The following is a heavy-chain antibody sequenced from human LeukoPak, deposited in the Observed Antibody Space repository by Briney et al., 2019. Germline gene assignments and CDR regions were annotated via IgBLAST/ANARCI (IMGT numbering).Heavy chain of an antibody. CDR2: IIPIFGTA. D-gene: IGHD3-22*01. CDR3: ATRGGIVEKGLYYYYGMDV. J-gene: IGHJ6*02. V-gene: IGHV1-69*06. CDR1: GGTFISYA. Sequence: SVKVSCKASGGTFISYAISWVRQARGQGGEGMGGIIPIFGTAIYAQKFQGRVTMTEDTSTDTAYMELSSLRDGDAAGYYCATRGGIVEKGLYYYYGMDVWGQGTTVTVPS.